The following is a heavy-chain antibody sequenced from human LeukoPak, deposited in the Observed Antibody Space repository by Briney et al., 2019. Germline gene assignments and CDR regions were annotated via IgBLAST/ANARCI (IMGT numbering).Heavy chain of an antibody. CDR3: ARRLTAEV. CDR2: IYPGDSDT. V-gene: IGHV5-51*01. Sequence: GESLKISCKGSGYIFTNYWIGWVRQQPGEGLEWMGIIYPGDSDTRYSPSFQGQVTISADNSINTAYLQWSSLKASDTAIYYCARRLTAEVWGQGTLVTVSS. CDR1: GYIFTNYW. J-gene: IGHJ4*02. D-gene: IGHD7-27*01.